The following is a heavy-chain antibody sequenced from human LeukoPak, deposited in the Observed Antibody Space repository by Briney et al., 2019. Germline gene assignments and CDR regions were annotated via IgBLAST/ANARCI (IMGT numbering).Heavy chain of an antibody. J-gene: IGHJ4*02. D-gene: IGHD6-13*01. CDR1: GGSISGYY. V-gene: IGHV4-59*01. Sequence: SETLSLTCTVSGGSISGYYWSWIRQPPGKGLEWIAYIYYNGISNYNPSLKSRVIISVDSSKNQLSLKLSSVTAADTAVYYCARDPNLAAAGRYFDYWGQGTLVTVSS. CDR3: ARDPNLAAAGRYFDY. CDR2: IYYNGIS.